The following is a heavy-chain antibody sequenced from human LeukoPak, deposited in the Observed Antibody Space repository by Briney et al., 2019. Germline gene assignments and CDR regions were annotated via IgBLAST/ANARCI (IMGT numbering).Heavy chain of an antibody. CDR3: AYNRQWFLYYFDY. CDR1: GHTFSGYY. CDR2: INPNSGGT. Sequence: ASVKVSCKASGHTFSGYYMHWVRQAPGQGLEWMGWINPNSGGTNYAQKFQGRVTMTWDTSINTAYMELSRLRSDDTAVYYCAYNRQWFLYYFDYWGQGALVTVSS. D-gene: IGHD3-22*01. V-gene: IGHV1-2*02. J-gene: IGHJ4*02.